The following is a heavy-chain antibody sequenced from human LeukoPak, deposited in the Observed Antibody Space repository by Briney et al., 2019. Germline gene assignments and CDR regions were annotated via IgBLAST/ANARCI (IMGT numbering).Heavy chain of an antibody. V-gene: IGHV6-1*01. J-gene: IGHJ4*02. CDR1: GDSVSSNSPT. Sequence: SQTLSLTCAISGDSVSSNSPTWNWIRQSPSRGLEWLGRTYYRSKWYNDYAVSVKSRISIKPDTSKNQFSLQLSSVTPEDTALYYCARGRSAAGTIDYWGQGILVTVSS. CDR2: TYYRSKWYN. D-gene: IGHD6-13*01. CDR3: ARGRSAAGTIDY.